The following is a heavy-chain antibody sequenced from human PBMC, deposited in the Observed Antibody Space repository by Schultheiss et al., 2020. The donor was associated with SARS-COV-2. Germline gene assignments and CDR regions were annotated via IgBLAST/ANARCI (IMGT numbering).Heavy chain of an antibody. Sequence: SQTLSLTCTVSGGSISSGDYYWSWIRQPPGKGLGWIGYIYYSGSTYYNPSLKSRVTISVDTSKNQFSLKLSSVTAADTAGYYCARVLGPPHYGDPYWYFDLWGRGTLVTVSS. CDR1: GGSISSGDYY. CDR2: IYYSGST. D-gene: IGHD4-17*01. V-gene: IGHV4-30-4*08. CDR3: ARVLGPPHYGDPYWYFDL. J-gene: IGHJ2*01.